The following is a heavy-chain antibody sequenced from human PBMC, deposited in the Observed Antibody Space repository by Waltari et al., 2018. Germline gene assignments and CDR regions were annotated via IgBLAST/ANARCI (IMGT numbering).Heavy chain of an antibody. CDR1: RFTFISYS. D-gene: IGHD3-22*01. V-gene: IGHV3-48*04. Sequence: EVQLVESGGVLLQPGGSLRLSCAASRFTFISYSMNWVRHAPGKGLEWVSYISSSSSTIYYADSVKGRFTISRDNAKNSLYLQMSSLRAEDTAVYYCARAGNYYGSSGYGYWGQGTLVTVSS. J-gene: IGHJ4*02. CDR3: ARAGNYYGSSGYGY. CDR2: ISSSSSTI.